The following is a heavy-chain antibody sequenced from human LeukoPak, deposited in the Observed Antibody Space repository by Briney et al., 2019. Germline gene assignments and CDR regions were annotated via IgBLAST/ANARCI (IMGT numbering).Heavy chain of an antibody. D-gene: IGHD3-10*01. CDR1: GFTVSTNY. CDR2: IYSGGST. J-gene: IGHJ6*03. V-gene: IGHV3-66*01. Sequence: PGGSLRLSCAASGFTVSTNYMTWVRQAPGKGLEWVSVIYSGGSTYYADSVKGRFTISRDNAKNSLYLQMNSLRAEDTAVYYCARSNDGSGSYYKVGYYYYYYMDVWGKGTTVTVSS. CDR3: ARSNDGSGSYYKVGYYYYYYMDV.